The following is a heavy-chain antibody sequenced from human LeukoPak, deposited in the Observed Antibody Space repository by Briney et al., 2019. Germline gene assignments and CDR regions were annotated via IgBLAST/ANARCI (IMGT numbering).Heavy chain of an antibody. J-gene: IGHJ6*03. CDR3: ASLHSSGSYSKYMDV. CDR1: GFTFSSYG. Sequence: GGSLRLSCAASGFTFSSYGMHWVRQAAGKGLEWVAVIWYDGSNKYYADSVKGRFTISRDNSKNTLYLQMYSLGAEDTAVYYCASLHSSGSYSKYMDVWGKGTTVTVSS. V-gene: IGHV3-33*01. D-gene: IGHD1-26*01. CDR2: IWYDGSNK.